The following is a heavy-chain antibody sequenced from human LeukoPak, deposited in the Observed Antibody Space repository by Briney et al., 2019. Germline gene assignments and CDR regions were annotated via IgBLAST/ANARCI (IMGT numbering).Heavy chain of an antibody. Sequence: QAGRSLRLSCAASGFTFSSYGMHWVRQAPGKGLEWVAFIRYDGSNKYYADSVKGRFTISRDNSKNTLYLQMNSLRAEDTAVYYCARPSGGGNPTAAADYWGQGTLVTVSS. V-gene: IGHV3-30*02. CDR2: IRYDGSNK. J-gene: IGHJ4*02. CDR3: ARPSGGGNPTAAADY. CDR1: GFTFSSYG. D-gene: IGHD6-13*01.